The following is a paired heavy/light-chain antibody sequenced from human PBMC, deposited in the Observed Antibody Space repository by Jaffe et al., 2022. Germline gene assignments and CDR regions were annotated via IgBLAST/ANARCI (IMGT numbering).Heavy chain of an antibody. J-gene: IGHJ6*03. CDR2: IYSGGST. CDR1: GFTVSSNY. V-gene: IGHV3-66*02. Sequence: EVQLVESGGGLVQPGGSLRLSCAASGFTVSSNYMSWVRQAPGKGLEWVSVIYSGGSTYYADSVKGRFTISRDNSKNTLYLQMNSLRAEDTAVYYCAREYTPWESYYYGSGSREYYMDVWGKGTTVTVSS. D-gene: IGHD3-10*01. CDR3: AREYTPWESYYYGSGSREYYMDV.
Light chain of an antibody. V-gene: IGKV3-11*01. Sequence: EIVLTQSPATLSLSPGERATLSCRASQSVSSYLAWYQQKPGQAPRLLIYDASNRATGIPARFSGSGSGTDFTLTISSLEPEDFAVYYCQQRSNWPQGTFGQGTKLEIK. CDR2: DAS. CDR1: QSVSSY. J-gene: IGKJ2*01. CDR3: QQRSNWPQGT.